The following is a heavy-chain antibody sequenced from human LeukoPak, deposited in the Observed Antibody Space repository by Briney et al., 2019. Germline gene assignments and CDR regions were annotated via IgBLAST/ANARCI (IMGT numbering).Heavy chain of an antibody. CDR1: EFSFSSYW. V-gene: IGHV3-7*03. CDR2: IKHDGTEK. Sequence: GGSLRLSCAASEFSFSSYWMTWVRQAPGKGLEWVANIKHDGTEKNYVDSVKGRFTISRDNARRSLFLQMNYLRAEDTAVYYCAKDPTSVGGRHDWLLDSWGQGTLVTVSS. CDR3: AKDPTSVGGRHDWLLDS. J-gene: IGHJ5*02. D-gene: IGHD3-9*01.